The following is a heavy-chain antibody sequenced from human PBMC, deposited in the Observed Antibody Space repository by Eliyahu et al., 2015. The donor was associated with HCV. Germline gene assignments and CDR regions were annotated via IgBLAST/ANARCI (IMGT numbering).Heavy chain of an antibody. CDR3: ARDKGTATNFMDV. CDR1: GFIFSTYD. V-gene: IGHV3-33*01. Sequence: QVQLVESGGGVVQPGRSLRLSCAASGFIFSTYDMHWVRQAPGKGLEWVAVIWYDGSNKYYADSVKGRFTISRDNSKNTLYLQMNSLRAEDTAVFYCARDKGTATNFMDVWGQGTTVTVSS. J-gene: IGHJ6*02. CDR2: IWYDGSNK. D-gene: IGHD1-26*01.